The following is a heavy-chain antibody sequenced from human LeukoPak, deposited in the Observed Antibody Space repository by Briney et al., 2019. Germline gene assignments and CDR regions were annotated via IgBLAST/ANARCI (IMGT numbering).Heavy chain of an antibody. CDR3: ARVPETAYYYDSSGYEFDY. Sequence: GASVKVSCKASGGTFSSYAISWVRQAPGQGLEWMGRIIPIFGIANYAQKFQGRVTITADKSTSTAYMELSSLRSEDTAAYYCARVPETAYYYDSSGYEFDYWGQGTLVTVSS. CDR2: IIPIFGIA. CDR1: GGTFSSYA. J-gene: IGHJ4*02. D-gene: IGHD3-22*01. V-gene: IGHV1-69*04.